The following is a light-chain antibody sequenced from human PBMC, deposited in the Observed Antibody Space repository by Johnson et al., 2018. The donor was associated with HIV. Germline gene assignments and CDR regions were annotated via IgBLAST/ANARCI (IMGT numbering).Light chain of an antibody. V-gene: IGLV1-51*02. Sequence: QSVLTQPSSVSAAPGQKVTISCSGSSSNIGNKYVSWYQQLPGTAPKLLIYENNKRPSGIPDRFSGSKSGTSATLGITGLQTGDETHYYCGTWDNSLNPAYVFGPGTKVTVL. CDR2: ENN. CDR3: GTWDNSLNPAYV. J-gene: IGLJ1*01. CDR1: SSNIGNKY.